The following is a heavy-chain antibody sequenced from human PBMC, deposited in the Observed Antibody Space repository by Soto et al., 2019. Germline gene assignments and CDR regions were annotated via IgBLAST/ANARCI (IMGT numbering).Heavy chain of an antibody. D-gene: IGHD2-2*01. J-gene: IGHJ6*03. CDR1: GGSISSYY. CDR2: IYYSGST. Sequence: SLTCTVSGGSISSYYWSWIRQPPGKGLEWIGYIYYSGSTNYNPSLKSRVTISVDTSKNQFSLKLSSVTAADTAVYYCARHSVCSSTSCYVGNYMDVWGKGTTVTVSS. CDR3: ARHSVCSSTSCYVGNYMDV. V-gene: IGHV4-59*08.